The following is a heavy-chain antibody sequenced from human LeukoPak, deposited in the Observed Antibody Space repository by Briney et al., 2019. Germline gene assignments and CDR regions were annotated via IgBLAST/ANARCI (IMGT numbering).Heavy chain of an antibody. J-gene: IGHJ4*02. CDR2: IYYSGSA. Sequence: SETLSLTCTVSGGSVSNSGYYWGWIRQPPGKGLEWIGNIYYSGSAYYNPSLRSRVTISVDTSKNQFSLKLSSVTAADTAVYYCAKTYYYDPFDFWGQGTLVTVSS. CDR3: AKTYYYDPFDF. D-gene: IGHD3-22*01. CDR1: GGSVSNSGYY. V-gene: IGHV4-39*01.